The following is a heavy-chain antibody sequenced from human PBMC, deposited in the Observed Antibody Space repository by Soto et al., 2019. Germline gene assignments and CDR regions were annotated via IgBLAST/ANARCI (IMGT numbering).Heavy chain of an antibody. CDR1: GYTLTELS. D-gene: IGHD2-2*01. CDR3: ATAPLPVVPAAPDY. Sequence: ASVKVSCKVSGYTLTELSMHWVRQAPGKGPEWMGGFDPEDGETIYAQKFQGRVTMTEDTSTDTAYMELSSLRSEDTAVYYCATAPLPVVPAAPDYWGQGTLVTVSS. CDR2: FDPEDGET. V-gene: IGHV1-24*01. J-gene: IGHJ4*02.